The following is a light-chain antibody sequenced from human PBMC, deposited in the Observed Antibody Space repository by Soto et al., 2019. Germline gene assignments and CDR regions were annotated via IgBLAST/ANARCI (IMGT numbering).Light chain of an antibody. CDR3: QQHRSYPIT. CDR2: QAS. V-gene: IGKV1-5*03. CDR1: QSVSSW. Sequence: DIPMTQSPSTLSASVGDRVIITCRASQSVSSWLAWYQHKPGKAPKLLIYQASSLECGVPSRFSGSGSGTEFTLTISSLQPDDFATYYCQQHRSYPITFGQGTRLEIK. J-gene: IGKJ5*01.